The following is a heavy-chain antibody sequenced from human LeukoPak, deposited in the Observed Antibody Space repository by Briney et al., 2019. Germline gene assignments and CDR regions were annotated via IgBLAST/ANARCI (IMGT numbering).Heavy chain of an antibody. Sequence: GGSLRLXCAAXGXXXXSYGMHWVRQAPGKGLEWVAVIWYDGSNKYYADSVKGRFTISRDNSKNTLYLQMNSLRAEDTAVYYCARDWAAAGRYRAEYFQHWGQGTLVTVSS. D-gene: IGHD6-13*01. V-gene: IGHV3-33*01. J-gene: IGHJ1*01. CDR1: GXXXXSYG. CDR3: ARDWAAAGRYRAEYFQH. CDR2: IWYDGSNK.